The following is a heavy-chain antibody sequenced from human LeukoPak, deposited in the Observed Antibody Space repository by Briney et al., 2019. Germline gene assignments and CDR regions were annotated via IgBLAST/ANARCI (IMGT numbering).Heavy chain of an antibody. Sequence: SQTLSLTCTVSGGSVTSGNYYWNWIRQPAGKGLEWIGRIYTNGGASYNRSLKRRVTISIDASKNQFSLKLSSVTAADTAVYYCAREPPGYWGQGILVTVSS. V-gene: IGHV4-61*02. J-gene: IGHJ4*02. CDR3: AREPPGY. CDR1: GGSVTSGNYY. CDR2: IYTNGGA.